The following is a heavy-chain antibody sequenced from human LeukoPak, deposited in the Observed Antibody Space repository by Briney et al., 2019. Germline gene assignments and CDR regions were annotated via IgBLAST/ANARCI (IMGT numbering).Heavy chain of an antibody. J-gene: IGHJ3*02. CDR3: AGAPTSWYENAFDI. CDR2: IYHSGST. D-gene: IGHD6-13*01. V-gene: IGHV4-38-2*01. CDR1: GYSISSGYY. Sequence: SETLSLTCAVSGYSISSGYYWGWIRQPPGKGLEWIGSIYHSGSTYYNPSLKSRVTISVDTSKNQFSLKLSSVTAADTAVYYCAGAPTSWYENAFDIWGQGTRVTVSS.